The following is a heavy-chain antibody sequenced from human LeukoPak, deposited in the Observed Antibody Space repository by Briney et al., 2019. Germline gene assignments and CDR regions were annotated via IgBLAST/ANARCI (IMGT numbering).Heavy chain of an antibody. J-gene: IGHJ4*01. CDR2: ISDSGGST. CDR1: GFTFSSYA. D-gene: IGHD3-10*01. CDR3: AKWPYPRLASSGTYYKGGYFDY. Sequence: GGSLRLSCAASGFTFSSYAMSWVRQAPGKGLELVSGISDSGGSTYYADVVKGRFTISRDNSKNRLYLQMNSLRAEAMAVYYCAKWPYPRLASSGTYYKGGYFDYWGQGTLVTVSS. V-gene: IGHV3-23*01.